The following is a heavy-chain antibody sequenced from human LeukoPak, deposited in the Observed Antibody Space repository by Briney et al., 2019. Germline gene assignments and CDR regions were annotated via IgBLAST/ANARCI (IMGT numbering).Heavy chain of an antibody. D-gene: IGHD3-10*01. Sequence: ASVKVSCKASGYTFTSYDINWVRQATGQGLEWMGWMNPNSGNTGYAQKFRGRVTMTRNTSISTAYMELSSLRSEDTAVYYCWYSGSYSTGAFDIWGQGTMVTVSS. CDR3: WYSGSYSTGAFDI. CDR2: MNPNSGNT. V-gene: IGHV1-8*01. CDR1: GYTFTSYD. J-gene: IGHJ3*02.